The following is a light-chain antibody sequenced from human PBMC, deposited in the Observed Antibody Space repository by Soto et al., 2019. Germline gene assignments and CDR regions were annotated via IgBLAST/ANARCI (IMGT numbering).Light chain of an antibody. CDR2: LNSDGSH. J-gene: IGLJ2*01. Sequence: QAVVTQSPSASASLGASVKLTCTLSSGHTSYAIAWHQQQPEKGPRYLMRLNSDGSHSKGDWIPDRFSGSSSGAERYLTISSLQSEDEADYYCQTWGSGIEVFGGGTKLTVL. CDR1: SGHTSYA. CDR3: QTWGSGIEV. V-gene: IGLV4-69*01.